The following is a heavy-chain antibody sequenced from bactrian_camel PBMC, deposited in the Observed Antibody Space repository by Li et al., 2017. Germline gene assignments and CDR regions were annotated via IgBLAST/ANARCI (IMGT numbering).Heavy chain of an antibody. D-gene: IGHD7*01. V-gene: IGHV3S53*01. CDR1: GYTYSGDC. CDR2: VDSDRRT. J-gene: IGHJ4*01. Sequence: HVQLVESGGGSVQAGGSLTLACSVSGYTYSGDCMGWFRQAPGKEREGVARVDSDRRTKYTDSVKGRFTIAKDNAKSTLFLQMNSLKPEDTAMYYCAADSKCAVDGGVQLITDFTYWGQGTQVTVS. CDR3: AADSKCAVDGGVQLITDFTY.